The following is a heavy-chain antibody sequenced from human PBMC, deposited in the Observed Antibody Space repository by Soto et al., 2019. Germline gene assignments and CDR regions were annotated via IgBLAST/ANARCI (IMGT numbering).Heavy chain of an antibody. J-gene: IGHJ4*02. CDR3: ARGREYYYDSSGYYYADY. CDR2: IIPIFGTA. Sequence: SVKVSCKASGGTFSSYSISWVRQAPGQGLEWMGGIIPIFGTANYAQKFQGRVTITADESTSTAYMELSSLRSEDTAVYYCARGREYYYDSSGYYYADYWGQGTLVTVSS. D-gene: IGHD3-22*01. V-gene: IGHV1-69*13. CDR1: GGTFSSYS.